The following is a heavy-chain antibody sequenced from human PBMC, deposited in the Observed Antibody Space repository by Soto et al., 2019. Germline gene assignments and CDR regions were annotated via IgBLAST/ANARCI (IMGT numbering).Heavy chain of an antibody. Sequence: SVKVSCKASGGTFSSYSISWVRQAPGQGLEWMGGIIPIFGTANYAQKFQGRVTITADESTSTAYMELSSLRSEDTAVYYCARGAGYSYGSHPGRLEHSWGQGTLVTVSS. CDR2: IIPIFGTA. J-gene: IGHJ5*02. CDR1: GGTFSSYS. D-gene: IGHD5-18*01. V-gene: IGHV1-69*13. CDR3: ARGAGYSYGSHPGRLEHS.